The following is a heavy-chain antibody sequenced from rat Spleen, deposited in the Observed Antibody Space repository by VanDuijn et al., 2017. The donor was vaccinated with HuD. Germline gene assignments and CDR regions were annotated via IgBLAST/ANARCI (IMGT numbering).Heavy chain of an antibody. V-gene: IGHV5-7*01. J-gene: IGHJ2*01. CDR2: LSYDGATT. CDR3: ARRHYGYTDYFDY. D-gene: IGHD1-6*01. CDR1: GFTFSDYN. Sequence: EVQLVESGGGLVQPGRSLKLSCAASGFTFSDYNMAWVRQAPKKGLEWVATLSYDGATTYYRDSVKGRFTISSENAKSTLYLQMDSLRSEDTATYYCARRHYGYTDYFDYWGQGVMVTVSS.